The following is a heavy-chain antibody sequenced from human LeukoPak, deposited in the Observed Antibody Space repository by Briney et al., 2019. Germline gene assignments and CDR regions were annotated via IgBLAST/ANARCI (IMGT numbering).Heavy chain of an antibody. Sequence: PGGSLRLSCAASGFXFSSYWIHWVRQAPGKGLVWVSRIDGDGSSTNYADSVKGRFTISRDNARNTLYLQMNSLRAEDTAVYYCARSIVGACFDCWGQGTLVTVSS. CDR3: ARSIVGACFDC. D-gene: IGHD1-26*01. CDR2: IDGDGSST. CDR1: GFXFSSYW. J-gene: IGHJ4*02. V-gene: IGHV3-74*01.